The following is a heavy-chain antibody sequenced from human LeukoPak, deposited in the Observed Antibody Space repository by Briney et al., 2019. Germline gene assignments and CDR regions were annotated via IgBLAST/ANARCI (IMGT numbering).Heavy chain of an antibody. D-gene: IGHD5-18*01. CDR3: ARDQWGYSYESYGAFDI. CDR1: GFTFSSYW. Sequence: GGSLRLPCAASGFTFSSYWMSWVRQAPGKGLEWVANIKQDGSEKYYVDSVKGRFTISRDNAKNSLYLQMNSLRAEDTAVYYCARDQWGYSYESYGAFDIWGQGTMVTVSS. V-gene: IGHV3-7*01. CDR2: IKQDGSEK. J-gene: IGHJ3*02.